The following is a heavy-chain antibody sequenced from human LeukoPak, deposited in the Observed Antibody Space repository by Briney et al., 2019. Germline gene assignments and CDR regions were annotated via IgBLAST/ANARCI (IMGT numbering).Heavy chain of an antibody. CDR2: MNPNSGNT. V-gene: IGHV1-8*03. CDR3: ARGRVVVSAWGLQNYYYYYMDV. D-gene: IGHD3-22*01. CDR1: GYTFTSYD. J-gene: IGHJ6*03. Sequence: ASVKVSCKASGYTFTSYDINWVQQATGQGLEWMGWMNPNSGNTGYAQKFQGRVTITRNTSLSTAYMELSSLRSEDTAVYYCARGRVVVSAWGLQNYYYYYMDVWGKGTTVTVPS.